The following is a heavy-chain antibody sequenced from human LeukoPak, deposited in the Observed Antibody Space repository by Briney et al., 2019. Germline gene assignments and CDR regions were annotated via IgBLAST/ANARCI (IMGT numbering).Heavy chain of an antibody. CDR2: MNPNSGNT. CDR1: GYTFTSYD. CDR3: ARVPREIASI. Sequence: GASVKVSCKASGYTFTSYDINWVRQATGQGLEWMGYMNPNSGNTVYAQKFQGRVTMTRNTSISTAYMELSSLRSEDTAVYYCARVPREIASIWGQGTMVTVSS. D-gene: IGHD3-16*02. J-gene: IGHJ3*02. V-gene: IGHV1-8*01.